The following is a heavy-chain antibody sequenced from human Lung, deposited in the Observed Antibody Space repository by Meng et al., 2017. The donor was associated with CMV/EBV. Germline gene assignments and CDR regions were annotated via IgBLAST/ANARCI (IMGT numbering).Heavy chain of an antibody. D-gene: IGHD2-2*01. CDR1: GGSVSSGSYY. J-gene: IGHJ4*02. V-gene: IGHV4-61*01. CDR2: IYYSGST. Sequence: SETLSLXXTVSGGSVSSGSYYWSWIRQPPGKGLEWTGYIYYSGSTNYNPSLKSRVTISVDTSKNQFSLKLSSVTAADTAVYYCARDPRLCSSTSCYGYWGQGXLVTVSS. CDR3: ARDPRLCSSTSCYGY.